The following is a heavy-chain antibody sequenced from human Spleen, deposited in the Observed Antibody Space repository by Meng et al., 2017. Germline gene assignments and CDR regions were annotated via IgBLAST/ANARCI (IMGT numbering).Heavy chain of an antibody. CDR3: AREAWSRGYFDL. V-gene: IGHV4-34*01. Sequence: QVQLHQWGAGLLRPAETLSLTCGVYYGSFSGHYWSWIRQHPGKGLEWIGCIYYSGSTFYNLSLKSRLTISVDTSNNQFSLKLSSVTAADTAVYYCAREAWSRGYFDLWGRGTLVTVSS. CDR2: IYYSGST. CDR1: YGSFSGHY. J-gene: IGHJ2*01.